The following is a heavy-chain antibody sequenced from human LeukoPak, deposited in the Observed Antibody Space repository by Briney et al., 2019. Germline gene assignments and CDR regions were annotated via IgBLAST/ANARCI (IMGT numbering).Heavy chain of an antibody. V-gene: IGHV4-59*01. CDR3: ARDNGTTLDY. D-gene: IGHD1-1*01. J-gene: IGHJ4*02. CDR2: IYYSGST. Sequence: PSETLSLTCTVSGGSISSYYWSWIRQPPGKGLEWIGYIYYSGSTNYNPSLKSRVTISVDTSKNQFSLNLSSVTAADTAVYYCARDNGTTLDYWGQGTLVTVSS. CDR1: GGSISSYY.